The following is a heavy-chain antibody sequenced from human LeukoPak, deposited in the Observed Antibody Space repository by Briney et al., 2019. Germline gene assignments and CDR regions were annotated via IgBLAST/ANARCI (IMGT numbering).Heavy chain of an antibody. D-gene: IGHD3-22*01. J-gene: IGHJ4*02. Sequence: SVKVSCKASGFTFTSSAMQWVRQARGQRLEWIGWIVVGCGNTNYAQKFQERVTITRDMSTSTAYMELSSLRSEDTAVYYCAAVSDYDSSGYYYGIDYWGQGTLVTVSS. CDR3: AAVSDYDSSGYYYGIDY. CDR2: IVVGCGNT. V-gene: IGHV1-58*02. CDR1: GFTFTSSA.